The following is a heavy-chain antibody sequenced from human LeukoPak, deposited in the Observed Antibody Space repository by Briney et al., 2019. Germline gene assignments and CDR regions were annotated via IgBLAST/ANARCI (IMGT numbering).Heavy chain of an antibody. J-gene: IGHJ3*01. CDR2: INPNSGGT. CDR3: ARDGAFDF. CDR1: GYTFTDYY. V-gene: IGHV1-2*02. Sequence: APVKVSCKASGYTFTDYYMHWVRQAPGQGLEWMRWINPNSGGTNYAQKFQGRVTMTRDTSISTAYMELSGLTSDDTAVYYCARDGAFDFWGQGTMVTVSS.